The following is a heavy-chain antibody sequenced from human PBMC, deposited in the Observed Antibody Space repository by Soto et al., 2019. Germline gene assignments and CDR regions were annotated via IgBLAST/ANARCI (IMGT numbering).Heavy chain of an antibody. D-gene: IGHD3-16*01. CDR2: MNPGSGDT. V-gene: IGHV1-8*01. CDR1: GYSFTNND. J-gene: IGHJ5*02. Sequence: PSVNVSCKASGYSFTNNDVSWVRQATGQGLEWMGWMNPGSGDTGYAQKFQGRVTMTRDISIATAYMELSSLRSDDTAIYYCAIMETFGESNWSDPWGQGTPLPVPS. CDR3: AIMETFGESNWSDP.